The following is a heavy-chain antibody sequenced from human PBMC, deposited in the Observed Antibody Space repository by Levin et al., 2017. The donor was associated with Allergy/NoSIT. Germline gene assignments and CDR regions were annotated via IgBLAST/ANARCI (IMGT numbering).Heavy chain of an antibody. Sequence: GGSLRLSCAASGFTFSSYGMHWVRQAPGKGLEWVAVISYDGSNKYYADSVKGRFTISRDNSKNTLYLQMNSLRAEDTAVYYCAKIWSVVRGVVDGIDYWGQGTLVTVSS. CDR2: ISYDGSNK. CDR1: GFTFSSYG. V-gene: IGHV3-30*18. J-gene: IGHJ4*02. CDR3: AKIWSVVRGVVDGIDY. D-gene: IGHD3-10*01.